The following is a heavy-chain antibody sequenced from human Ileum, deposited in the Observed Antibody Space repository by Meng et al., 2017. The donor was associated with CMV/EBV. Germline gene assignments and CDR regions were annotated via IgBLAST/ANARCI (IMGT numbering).Heavy chain of an antibody. J-gene: IGHJ5*02. Sequence: LLQECGPGMVRLCETLAPTGSVSGAAIRSDCWSWIWQPAGKELVLIGRFTARGNTNYNPSLKSRVTMSLDTSLNQFSLRLNSVTAADTAVYYCASDVIRDDTGSWFDPWGQGTLVTVSS. D-gene: IGHD3-9*01. CDR1: GAAIRSDC. CDR2: FTARGNT. V-gene: IGHV4-4*07. CDR3: ASDVIRDDTGSWFDP.